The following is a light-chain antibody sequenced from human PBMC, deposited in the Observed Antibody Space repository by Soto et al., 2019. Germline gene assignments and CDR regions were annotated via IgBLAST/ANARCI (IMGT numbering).Light chain of an antibody. J-gene: IGKJ3*01. Sequence: DIVMTQFPGSLAVSLGERATINCKSSQSLSYTSNNKTYLAWFQQRPRQPPKLLIYWASTRESGVSGRFSGSGSGTKFTLTISSLQAEDVALYSCQQYYASPFTFGPGTKVEI. CDR2: WAS. CDR1: QSLSYTSNNKTY. V-gene: IGKV4-1*01. CDR3: QQYYASPFT.